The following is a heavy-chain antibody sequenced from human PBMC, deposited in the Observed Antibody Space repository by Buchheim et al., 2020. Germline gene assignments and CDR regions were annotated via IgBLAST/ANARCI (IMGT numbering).Heavy chain of an antibody. CDR1: GFTFSSYA. V-gene: IGHV3-30*04. CDR2: ISYDGSNK. Sequence: QVQLVESGGGVVQPGRSLRLSCAASGFTFSSYAMHWVRQAPGKGLEWVAVISYDGSNKYYADSVKGRFTISRDNSKNTLYLQMNSLRAEDTAVYYCARDNECSGGSCYPPPAPFLMYGMDVWGQGTT. D-gene: IGHD2-15*01. CDR3: ARDNECSGGSCYPPPAPFLMYGMDV. J-gene: IGHJ6*02.